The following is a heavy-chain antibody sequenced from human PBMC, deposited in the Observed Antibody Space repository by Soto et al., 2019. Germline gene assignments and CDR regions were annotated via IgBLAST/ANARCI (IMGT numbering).Heavy chain of an antibody. V-gene: IGHV3-23*01. CDR2: IDAAGGRT. CDR3: AKLKGIGTPNNFFDY. Sequence: GSLRLSCAASGFSFSSYTINWVRQPLGKGLEWVSAIDAAGGRTYYSDSVRGRFTISRDNSRNTLYLQMDSLTAEDTAFYFCAKLKGIGTPNNFFDYWGQGTLVTVSS. J-gene: IGHJ4*02. CDR1: GFSFSSYT. D-gene: IGHD6-13*01.